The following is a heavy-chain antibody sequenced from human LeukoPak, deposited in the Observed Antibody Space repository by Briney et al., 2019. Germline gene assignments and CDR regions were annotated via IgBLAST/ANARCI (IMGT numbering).Heavy chain of an antibody. CDR3: ARDRGELGIAGYYYYYMDV. J-gene: IGHJ6*03. CDR1: GFTFSSYS. V-gene: IGHV3-21*01. Sequence: GSLRLSCAASGFTFSSYSMNWARQAPGKGLEWVSSISSSSSYIYYADSVKGRFTISRDNAKNSLYLQMNSLRAEDTAVYSCARDRGELGIAGYYYYYMDVWGKGTTVTVSS. D-gene: IGHD7-27*01. CDR2: ISSSSSYI.